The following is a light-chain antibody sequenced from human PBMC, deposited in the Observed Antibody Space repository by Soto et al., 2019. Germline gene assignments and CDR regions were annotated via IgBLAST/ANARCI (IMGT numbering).Light chain of an antibody. CDR2: GAS. J-gene: IGKJ5*01. Sequence: EIVLTQSPGTLSLSPGERGTLSCRASQSVSSNLAWYQQKPGQAPRLLIYGASTRATGIPARFSGSGSGTDFTLTISSLEPEDFAVYYCQQYGGSPRITFGQGTRLEI. V-gene: IGKV3-20*01. CDR3: QQYGGSPRIT. CDR1: QSVSSN.